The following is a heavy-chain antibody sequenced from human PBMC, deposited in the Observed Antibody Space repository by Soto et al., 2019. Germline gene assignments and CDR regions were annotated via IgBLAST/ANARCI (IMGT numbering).Heavy chain of an antibody. Sequence: GGCMRLSCAASGFSFDDYAMHWDRQAPGKGLEWVSGISWNSGSIGYADSVKGRFTISRDNAKNSLYLQMNSLRAEDTALYYCAKAQADTAMVTPLDYWGQGTLVTVSS. V-gene: IGHV3-9*01. CDR2: ISWNSGSI. J-gene: IGHJ4*02. D-gene: IGHD5-18*01. CDR3: AKAQADTAMVTPLDY. CDR1: GFSFDDYA.